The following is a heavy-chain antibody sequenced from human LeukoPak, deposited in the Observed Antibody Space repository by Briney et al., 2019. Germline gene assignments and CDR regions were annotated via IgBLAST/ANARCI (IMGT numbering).Heavy chain of an antibody. CDR1: GYSINNYW. CDR3: ARHDSSGVPSQALD. Sequence: GESLKISCKGSGYSINNYWIGWVRQMPGKGLEWMGIIYPADSDIRYSPSFQGQVTISADKSISTAYLQWSSLKASDTAMYYCARHDSSGVPSQALDWGQGTLVTVSS. D-gene: IGHD6-19*01. V-gene: IGHV5-51*01. CDR2: IYPADSDI. J-gene: IGHJ4*02.